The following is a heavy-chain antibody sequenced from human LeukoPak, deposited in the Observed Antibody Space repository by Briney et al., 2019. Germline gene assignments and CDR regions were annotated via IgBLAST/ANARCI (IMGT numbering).Heavy chain of an antibody. D-gene: IGHD3-3*01. J-gene: IGHJ4*02. Sequence: GGSLRLSCVASGFTFSSYAMSWVRQAPGKGLEWVSTINDSGDNTYYADSVKGRFTISRDNSKNTLYLQMNSLRAEDTAVYYCAKANSITIFGVISPVDYWGQGTLVTVSS. CDR2: INDSGDNT. V-gene: IGHV3-23*01. CDR1: GFTFSSYA. CDR3: AKANSITIFGVISPVDY.